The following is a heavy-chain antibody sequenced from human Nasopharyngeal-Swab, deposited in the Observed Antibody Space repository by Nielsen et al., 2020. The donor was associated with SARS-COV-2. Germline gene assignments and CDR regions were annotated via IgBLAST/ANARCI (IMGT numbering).Heavy chain of an antibody. CDR1: GYTFTGYY. CDR3: ARDGYYGSGSSMDV. D-gene: IGHD3-10*01. Sequence: ASEKVSCKASGYTFTGYYMHWVRQAPGQGLEWMGWINPNSGGTNYAQKFQGWVTMTRDTSISTAYMELSRLRSDDTAVYYCARDGYYGSGSSMDVWGKGTTVTVSS. V-gene: IGHV1-2*04. J-gene: IGHJ6*04. CDR2: INPNSGGT.